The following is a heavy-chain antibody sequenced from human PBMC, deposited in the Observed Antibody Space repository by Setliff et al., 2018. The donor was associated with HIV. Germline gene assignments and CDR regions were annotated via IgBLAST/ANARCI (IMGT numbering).Heavy chain of an antibody. V-gene: IGHV1-18*01. CDR2: ISAYNGNT. Sequence: ASVKVSCKASGYTFTNYGISWVRQAPGQGLEWMGWISAYNGNTNYAQKLQDRVTMTTDTSTSTAYMELRSLRSDDTAVYYCARILVGVDDAFDIWGQGSLVTVSS. J-gene: IGHJ3*02. D-gene: IGHD1-26*01. CDR3: ARILVGVDDAFDI. CDR1: GYTFTNYG.